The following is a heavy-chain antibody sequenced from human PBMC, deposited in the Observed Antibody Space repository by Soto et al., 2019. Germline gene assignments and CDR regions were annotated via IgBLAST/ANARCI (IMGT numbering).Heavy chain of an antibody. CDR3: ARAKGYCSGGSCYPFNWFDP. CDR1: GGSFSGYY. V-gene: IGHV4-34*01. Sequence: PSETLSLTCAVYGGSFSGYYWSWIRQPPGKGLEWIGEINHSGSTNYNPSLKSRVTISVDTSKNQFSLKLSSVTAADTAVYYCARAKGYCSGGSCYPFNWFDPWGQGTLVTVSS. J-gene: IGHJ5*02. D-gene: IGHD2-15*01. CDR2: INHSGST.